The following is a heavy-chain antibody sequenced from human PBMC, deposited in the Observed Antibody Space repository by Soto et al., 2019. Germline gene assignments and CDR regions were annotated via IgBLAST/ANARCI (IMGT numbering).Heavy chain of an antibody. V-gene: IGHV1-69*10. CDR1: GDTNSIYP. Sequence: VNLSCKTSGDTNSIYPSIWLRKKKRQGLEWMGRIIPILGIANYAQKFQGRVTITADKSTSTAYMELSSLRSEDTAVYYCARGTGDYYDSSGDYYFDYWGQGTLVTVSS. D-gene: IGHD3-22*01. CDR3: ARGTGDYYDSSGDYYFDY. J-gene: IGHJ4*02. CDR2: IIPILGIA.